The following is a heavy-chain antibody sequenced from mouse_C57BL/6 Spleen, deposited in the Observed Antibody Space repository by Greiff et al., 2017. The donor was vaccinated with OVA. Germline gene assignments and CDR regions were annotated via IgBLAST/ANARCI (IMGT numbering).Heavy chain of an antibody. CDR1: GYAFSSSW. V-gene: IGHV1-82*01. CDR2: IYPGDGDT. Sequence: VQRVESGPELVKPGASVKISCKASGYAFSSSWMNWVKQRPGKGLEWIGRIYPGDGDTNYNGKFKGKATLTADKSSSTAYMQLSSLTSEDSAVYFCARSGYYGSSHYFDYWGQGTTLTVSS. D-gene: IGHD1-1*01. J-gene: IGHJ2*01. CDR3: ARSGYYGSSHYFDY.